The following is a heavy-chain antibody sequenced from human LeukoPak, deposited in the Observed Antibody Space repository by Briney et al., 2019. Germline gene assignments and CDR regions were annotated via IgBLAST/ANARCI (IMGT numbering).Heavy chain of an antibody. D-gene: IGHD2-15*01. V-gene: IGHV3-23*01. Sequence: GGSLRLCCAASGFTFSSYAMSWVRQAPGKGLEWVSAISGSGGSTYYADSVKGRFTISRDNAKNSLYLQMNSLRAEDTAVYYCARVVAAREYYYYYMDVWGKGTTVTISS. CDR2: ISGSGGST. J-gene: IGHJ6*03. CDR3: ARVVAAREYYYYYMDV. CDR1: GFTFSSYA.